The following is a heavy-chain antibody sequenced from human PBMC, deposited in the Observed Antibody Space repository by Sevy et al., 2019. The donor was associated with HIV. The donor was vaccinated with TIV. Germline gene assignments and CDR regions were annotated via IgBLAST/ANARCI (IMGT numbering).Heavy chain of an antibody. CDR1: GFTFSNYG. Sequence: GGSLRLSCAASGFTFSNYGMYWDRQAPGKGLEWVAIIWHDGSSKHYAYSVKGRFTISRENSKNALYLQMNNLRAEDTAVYYCARDGSVVSPYYYYAMDVWGQGTTVTVSS. V-gene: IGHV3-33*07. CDR2: IWHDGSSK. J-gene: IGHJ6*02. D-gene: IGHD2-21*01. CDR3: ARDGSVVSPYYYYAMDV.